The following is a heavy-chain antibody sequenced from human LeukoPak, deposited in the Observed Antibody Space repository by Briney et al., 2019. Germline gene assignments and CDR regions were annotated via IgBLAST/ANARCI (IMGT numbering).Heavy chain of an antibody. CDR1: GFTFDDYA. CDR3: AKGQVYYYDSSGSDFDY. D-gene: IGHD3-22*01. Sequence: GGSLRLSCAASGFTFDDYAMHWVRQAPGKGLEWVSGSSWSSGSIGYADSVKGRFTISRDNAKNSLYLQMNSLRAEDTALYYCAKGQVYYYDSSGSDFDYWGQGTLVTVSS. CDR2: SSWSSGSI. V-gene: IGHV3-9*01. J-gene: IGHJ4*02.